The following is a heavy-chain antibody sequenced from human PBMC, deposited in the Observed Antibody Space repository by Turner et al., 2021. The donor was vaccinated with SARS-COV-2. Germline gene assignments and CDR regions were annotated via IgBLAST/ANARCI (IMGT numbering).Heavy chain of an antibody. D-gene: IGHD3-22*01. CDR1: GFTFDDYA. Sequence: EVQLVVSGGGLVQPGRSLRLSCAASGFTFDDYAMHWVRQAPGKGLEWVSVISWSSAGIGYADSVKGRFTISRDNAKNSLYLQMNSLRAEDTAVYYCARGGLYYYDRSAYYSSAIDYWGQGTLVTVSS. CDR3: ARGGLYYYDRSAYYSSAIDY. V-gene: IGHV3-9*01. CDR2: ISWSSAGI. J-gene: IGHJ4*02.